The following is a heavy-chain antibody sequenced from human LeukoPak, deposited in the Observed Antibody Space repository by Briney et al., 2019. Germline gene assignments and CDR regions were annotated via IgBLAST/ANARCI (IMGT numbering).Heavy chain of an antibody. CDR3: ARASCTNGVCTTNFDY. V-gene: IGHV1-2*02. D-gene: IGHD2-8*01. CDR1: GYTFTGYY. Sequence: GASVGVCGNASGYTFTGYYMHWVRQAPGQGLECLGWINPNSGGTNYAQKFQGRVTMTRDTSISTAYMELRRLRSDDTAVYYCARASCTNGVCTTNFDYWGQGTLVTVSS. J-gene: IGHJ4*02. CDR2: INPNSGGT.